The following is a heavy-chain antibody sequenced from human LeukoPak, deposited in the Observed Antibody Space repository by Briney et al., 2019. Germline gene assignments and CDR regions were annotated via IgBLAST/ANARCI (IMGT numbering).Heavy chain of an antibody. Sequence: GSLRLSCAVSGFTFSSYSMNWVRQAPGKGLEWVSYISSNSSIIYYADSVKGRFTISRDNAKNSLYLQMNSLRAEDTAVYYCARDQEVRYSSSWYYYYYMDVWGKGTTVTVSS. CDR3: ARDQEVRYSSSWYYYYYMDV. D-gene: IGHD6-13*01. V-gene: IGHV3-48*04. CDR1: GFTFSSYS. J-gene: IGHJ6*03. CDR2: ISSNSSII.